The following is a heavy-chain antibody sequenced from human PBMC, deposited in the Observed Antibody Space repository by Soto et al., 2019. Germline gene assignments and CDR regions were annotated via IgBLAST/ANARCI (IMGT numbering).Heavy chain of an antibody. CDR1: GYTFTSYA. CDR2: INAGNGNT. Sequence: QVQLVQSGAEVKKPGASVKVSCKASGYTFTSYALHWVRQAPGQRLEWMGWINAGNGNTKYSQKFQGRVTITRDTSASTAYMELSSLRSEDTAVYYCARGPGGPDGPGDYWGQGTLVTVSS. D-gene: IGHD2-15*01. V-gene: IGHV1-3*01. CDR3: ARGPGGPDGPGDY. J-gene: IGHJ4*02.